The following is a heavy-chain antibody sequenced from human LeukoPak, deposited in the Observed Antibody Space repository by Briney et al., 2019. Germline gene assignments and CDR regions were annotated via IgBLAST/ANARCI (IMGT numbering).Heavy chain of an antibody. CDR3: ARSINMYDSSGSDAFDI. CDR1: GYTFTSYG. CDR2: TSAYKGNT. J-gene: IGHJ3*02. V-gene: IGHV1-18*01. D-gene: IGHD3-22*01. Sequence: GASVKVSCKASGYTFTSYGISWVRQAPGQGLEWMGWTSAYKGNTNYAQKLQGRVTMTTDTSTSTAYMELRSLRSDDTAVYYCARSINMYDSSGSDAFDIWGQGTMVTVSS.